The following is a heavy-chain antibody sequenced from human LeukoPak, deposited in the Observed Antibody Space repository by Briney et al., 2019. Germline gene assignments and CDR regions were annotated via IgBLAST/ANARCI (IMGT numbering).Heavy chain of an antibody. CDR2: INPSGGST. V-gene: IGHV1-46*01. CDR1: GYTFTTYY. J-gene: IGHJ4*02. D-gene: IGHD3-22*01. Sequence: GASVKVSCKASGYTFTTYYMNWVRQAPGQGLERMGIINPSGGSTSYAQKFQGRVTMTRDTSTSTVYMELSSLRSEDTAVYYCARAYDSSGYYFDHWGQGTLVTVSS. CDR3: ARAYDSSGYYFDH.